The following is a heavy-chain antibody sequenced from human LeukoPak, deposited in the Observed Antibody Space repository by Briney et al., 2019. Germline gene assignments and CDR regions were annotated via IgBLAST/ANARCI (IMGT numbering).Heavy chain of an antibody. Sequence: PSETLSLTCTVSGGSISIYYWSWIRQPPGKGLEWIGYIYYSGSTNYNPSLKSRVTISVDASKNQFSLKLSSVTAADTAVYYCARDRSRSGSDLAFDIWGQGTMVTVSS. CDR1: GGSISIYY. D-gene: IGHD1-26*01. J-gene: IGHJ3*02. CDR2: IYYSGST. V-gene: IGHV4-59*01. CDR3: ARDRSRSGSDLAFDI.